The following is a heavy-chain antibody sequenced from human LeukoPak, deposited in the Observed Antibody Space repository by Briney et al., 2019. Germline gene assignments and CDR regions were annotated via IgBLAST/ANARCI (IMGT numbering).Heavy chain of an antibody. D-gene: IGHD4-11*01. CDR3: ATVYSNYGDYYGMDV. J-gene: IGHJ6*02. Sequence: ASVKVSCKVSGYTLTELSMHWVRQAPGKGLEWMGGFDPEDGETIYAQKFQGRVTMTEDTSTDTAYMELSSLRPEDTAVYYCATVYSNYGDYYGMDVWGQGTTVTVSS. CDR2: FDPEDGET. CDR1: GYTLTELS. V-gene: IGHV1-24*01.